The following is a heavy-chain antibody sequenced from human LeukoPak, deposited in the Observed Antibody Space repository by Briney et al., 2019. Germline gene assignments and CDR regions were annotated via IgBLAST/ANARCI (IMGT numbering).Heavy chain of an antibody. J-gene: IGHJ4*02. V-gene: IGHV3-7*01. CDR3: ARLLGTVTTFDY. CDR2: INEVGSKT. CDR1: GFRFSGCS. D-gene: IGHD1-26*01. Sequence: PGGSLRVSCAASGFRFSGCSLSWFRQAPGKGLEWVATINEVGSKTYYDDSVKGRFTISRDNAKNSLYLEMSSLRAEDTAVYYCARLLGTVTTFDYWGQGTLVTVSS.